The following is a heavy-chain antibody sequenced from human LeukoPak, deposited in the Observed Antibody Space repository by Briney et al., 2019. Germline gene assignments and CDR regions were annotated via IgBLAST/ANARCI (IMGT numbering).Heavy chain of an antibody. J-gene: IGHJ5*02. D-gene: IGHD3-10*01. V-gene: IGHV3-74*01. Sequence: GWSLRLSCAASGFTFSSYWMHWVRQAPGKGLVWVSRINSDGSSTSYADSVKGRFTISRDNSKNTLYLEMNSLRTEDTAVYYCARDAGLVRGVIEGGWFDPWGQGTLVTVSS. CDR1: GFTFSSYW. CDR2: INSDGSST. CDR3: ARDAGLVRGVIEGGWFDP.